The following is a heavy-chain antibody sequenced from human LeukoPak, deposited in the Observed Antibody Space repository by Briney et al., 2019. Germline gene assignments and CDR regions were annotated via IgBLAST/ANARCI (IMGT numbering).Heavy chain of an antibody. CDR3: ARVVAVAGMTVDY. CDR2: IYYSGST. V-gene: IGHV4-59*01. CDR1: GGSISSYY. J-gene: IGHJ4*02. Sequence: SETLSLTCTVSGGSISSYYWSWIRQPPGKGLEWIGYIYYSGSTNYNPSLKSRVTISVDTSKNQFSLKLSSVTAADTAVYYCARVVAVAGMTVDYWGQGTLVTVSS. D-gene: IGHD6-19*01.